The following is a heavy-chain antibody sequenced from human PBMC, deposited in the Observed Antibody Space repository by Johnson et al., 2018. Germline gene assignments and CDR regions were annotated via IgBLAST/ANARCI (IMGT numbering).Heavy chain of an antibody. D-gene: IGHD5-18*01. CDR1: GFTFSTYD. Sequence: VQLQESGGGLVQPGGSLRLSCAASGFTFSTYDTHWVRQVTGKGLEWVSAIGSTGDTYYSDSVKGRFTLSREIAKNSFYLQMNSLRAGDTAVYYCAREQLWGHEAFDIWGQGTMVTVSS. CDR3: AREQLWGHEAFDI. V-gene: IGHV3-13*01. CDR2: IGSTGDT. J-gene: IGHJ3*02.